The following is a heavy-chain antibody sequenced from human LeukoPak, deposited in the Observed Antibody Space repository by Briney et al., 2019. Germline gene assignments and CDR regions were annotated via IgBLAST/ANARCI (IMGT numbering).Heavy chain of an antibody. CDR1: GFTFTAYG. CDR2: ISSSGTTI. J-gene: IGHJ4*02. V-gene: IGHV3-48*04. Sequence: GGSLRLSCAASGFTFTAYGMQWVRQAPGKGLEWVSYISSSGTTIYYADSVKGRFTISRDSAKNSLYLQMNSLRAEDTAVYYCAKEGKQWLNDYWGQGTLVTVSS. D-gene: IGHD6-19*01. CDR3: AKEGKQWLNDY.